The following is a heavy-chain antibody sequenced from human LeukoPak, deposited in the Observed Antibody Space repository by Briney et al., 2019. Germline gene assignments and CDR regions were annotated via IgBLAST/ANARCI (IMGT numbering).Heavy chain of an antibody. Sequence: PGGSLRLSCAASGFTVSNNYMNWVRQAPGKGLEWVSVIYSSGSTYYADSVKGRFTISRDNSKNTLYLQMNSLRAEDTAVYYCARDLYGVSHDYWGQGTLVTVSS. CDR1: GFTVSNNY. V-gene: IGHV3-53*01. D-gene: IGHD4-17*01. CDR3: ARDLYGVSHDY. J-gene: IGHJ4*02. CDR2: IYSSGST.